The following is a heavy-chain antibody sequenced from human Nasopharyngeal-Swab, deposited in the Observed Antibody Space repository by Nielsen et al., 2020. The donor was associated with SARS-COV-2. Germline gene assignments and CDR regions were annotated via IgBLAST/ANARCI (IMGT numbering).Heavy chain of an antibody. J-gene: IGHJ6*03. D-gene: IGHD2-15*01. Sequence: GESLKISCAASGFTFSSYAMHWVRQAPGKGLEWVAVISYDGSNKYYADSVKGRFTISRDNSKNTLYLKMNSLRAEDTAVYYCERAGDCSGGSCYWARNYYYYMDVWGKGTTVTVSS. CDR1: GFTFSSYA. CDR2: ISYDGSNK. V-gene: IGHV3-30-3*01. CDR3: ERAGDCSGGSCYWARNYYYYMDV.